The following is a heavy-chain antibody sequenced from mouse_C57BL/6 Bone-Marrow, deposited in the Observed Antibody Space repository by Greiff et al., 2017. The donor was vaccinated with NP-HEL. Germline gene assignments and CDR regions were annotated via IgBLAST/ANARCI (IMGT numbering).Heavy chain of an antibody. D-gene: IGHD1-2*01. CDR1: GYTFTSYG. CDR2: IYPRSGNT. V-gene: IGHV1-81*01. Sequence: QVQLQQSGAELARPGASVKLSCKASGYTFTSYGISWVKQRTGQGLEWIGEIYPRSGNTYYNEKFKGKATLTADKSSSTAYMELRSLTSEDSAVYFCASSLLRDYFDDWGQGTTLTVSS. J-gene: IGHJ2*01. CDR3: ASSLLRDYFDD.